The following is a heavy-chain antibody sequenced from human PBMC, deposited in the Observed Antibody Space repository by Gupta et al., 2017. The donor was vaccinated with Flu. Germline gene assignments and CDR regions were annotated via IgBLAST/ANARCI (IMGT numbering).Heavy chain of an antibody. D-gene: IGHD3-3*01. Sequence: QVQLVQSGAEVKKPGASVKVPCKASGYTFTNYGITWLRQAPGQGLEWMGWTSDYNGNTNYAGKIQGGVTMTTDRSTSTAYMELRSLTSDDTAVYYCARGDKHDFWSGSYNRGMSWSDLWGQGTLVIVSS. V-gene: IGHV1-18*01. CDR3: ARGDKHDFWSGSYNRGMSWSDL. CDR1: GYTFTNYG. J-gene: IGHJ5*02. CDR2: TSDYNGNT.